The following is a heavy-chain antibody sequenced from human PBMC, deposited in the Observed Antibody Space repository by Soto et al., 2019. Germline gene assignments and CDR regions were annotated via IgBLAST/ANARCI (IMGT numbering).Heavy chain of an antibody. J-gene: IGHJ4*02. CDR2: INPSGGST. D-gene: IGHD2-8*02. V-gene: IGHV1-46*03. CDR3: ARDCTGASCEPLDY. Sequence: ASVKVSCKASGYTFTSYYIHWVRQAPGQGLEWMGIINPSGGSTTYAQNFQGRVTLTRDTSTSTVYMELRSLRSEDTAVYYCARDCTGASCEPLDYWGQGTLVTVSS. CDR1: GYTFTSYY.